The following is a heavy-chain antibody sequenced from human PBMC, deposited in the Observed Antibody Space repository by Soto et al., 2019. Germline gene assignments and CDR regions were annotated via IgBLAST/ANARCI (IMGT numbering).Heavy chain of an antibody. J-gene: IGHJ6*02. CDR1: GFTFSTYA. V-gene: IGHV3-23*01. D-gene: IGHD2-2*01. CDR3: AKIRVVPAAMEYNYYYGMEV. CDR2: IGGIGCGT. Sequence: QPGDSLRLASAASGFTFSTYAISWLRHAPGKGLDSVSAIGGIGCGTNYAESVKGRYSISRDNSKNTVYLQMNRVSAVETEVYYCAKIRVVPAAMEYNYYYGMEVWGQGTTVTVSS.